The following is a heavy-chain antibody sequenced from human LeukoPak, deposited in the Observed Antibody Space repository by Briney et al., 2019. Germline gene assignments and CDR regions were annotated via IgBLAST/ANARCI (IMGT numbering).Heavy chain of an antibody. Sequence: GRSLRLSCAASGFTFSTYAMHWVRQAPGKGLEWVAVISYDGSYKYYADSVKGRFTISRDTPKNTLFLQMNSLRAEDTAVYYCARDSGRGPRGYTGYAVGDYWGQGTLVTVFS. J-gene: IGHJ4*02. V-gene: IGHV3-30-3*01. CDR1: GFTFSTYA. CDR3: ARDSGRGPRGYTGYAVGDY. D-gene: IGHD5-12*01. CDR2: ISYDGSYK.